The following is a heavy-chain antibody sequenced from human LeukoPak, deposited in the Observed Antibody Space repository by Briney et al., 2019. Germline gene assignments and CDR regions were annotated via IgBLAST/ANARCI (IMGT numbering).Heavy chain of an antibody. Sequence: GESLKISCKGSGYSFTGYWIGWVRQMPGKGLEWMGIIYPGDSDTRYRPSFQGQVTISADNSINTAYLQWSSLKASDTAMYYCARPGSGYYLDAFDIWGQGTMVTVSS. V-gene: IGHV5-51*01. D-gene: IGHD3-22*01. CDR3: ARPGSGYYLDAFDI. CDR2: IYPGDSDT. CDR1: GYSFTGYW. J-gene: IGHJ3*02.